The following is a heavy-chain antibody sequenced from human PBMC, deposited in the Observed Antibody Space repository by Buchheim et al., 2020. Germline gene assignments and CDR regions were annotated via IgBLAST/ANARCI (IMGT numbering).Heavy chain of an antibody. CDR2: ISYDGSNK. Sequence: QVQLVESGGGVVQPGRSLRLSCAASGFTFSSYAMHWVRQAPGKGLEWVAVISYDGSNKYYADSVKGRFTISRDNSKNTLYLQMNSLRAEDTAVYYCAKAGSKSNDYGDYGLDYWGQGTL. D-gene: IGHD4-17*01. J-gene: IGHJ4*02. CDR1: GFTFSSYA. V-gene: IGHV3-30*04. CDR3: AKAGSKSNDYGDYGLDY.